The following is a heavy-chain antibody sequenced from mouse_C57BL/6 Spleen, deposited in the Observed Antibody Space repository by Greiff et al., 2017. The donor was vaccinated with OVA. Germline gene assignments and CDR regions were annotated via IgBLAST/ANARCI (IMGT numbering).Heavy chain of an antibody. D-gene: IGHD2-2*01. CDR1: GYTFTSYW. CDR3: ARGGYGYDPFAY. J-gene: IGHJ3*01. Sequence: QVQLQHPGAELVRPGSSVKLSCKASGYTFTSYWMDWVKQRPGQGLEWIGNIYPSDSETHYNQKFKDKATLTVDKSSSTAYMQLSSLTSEDSAVYYCARGGYGYDPFAYWGQGTLVTVSA. V-gene: IGHV1-61*01. CDR2: IYPSDSET.